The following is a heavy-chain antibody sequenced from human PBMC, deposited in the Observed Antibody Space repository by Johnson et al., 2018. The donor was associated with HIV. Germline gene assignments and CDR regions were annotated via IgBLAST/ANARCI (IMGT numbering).Heavy chain of an antibody. CDR1: GFTFSNVW. J-gene: IGHJ3*02. D-gene: IGHD3-10*01. CDR3: ARSMRGAFDI. V-gene: IGHV3-23*04. Sequence: VQLVESGGGLVKPGGSLRLSCAASGFTFSNVWMTWVRQTPGKGLAWVSAVSAGGDNTYYADSVEGRFTISRDNSKNTLYLQMNSLRAEDTAVYYCARSMRGAFDIWGQGTMVTVSS. CDR2: VSAGGDNT.